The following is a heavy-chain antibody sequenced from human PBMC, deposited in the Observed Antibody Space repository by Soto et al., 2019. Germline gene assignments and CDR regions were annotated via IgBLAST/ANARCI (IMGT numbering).Heavy chain of an antibody. Sequence: GGSLRLSCAASGFPFSSYCMHWVRQAPGKGLEWVAVISYDGSNKYYADSVKGRFTISRDNSKNTLYLQMNSLRAEDTAVYYCAKDLRVTTAYYFDYWGQGTLVTVSS. D-gene: IGHD4-17*01. CDR3: AKDLRVTTAYYFDY. V-gene: IGHV3-30*18. CDR2: ISYDGSNK. CDR1: GFPFSSYC. J-gene: IGHJ4*02.